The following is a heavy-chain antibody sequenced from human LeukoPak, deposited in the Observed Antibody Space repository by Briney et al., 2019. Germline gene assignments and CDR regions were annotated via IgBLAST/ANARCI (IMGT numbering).Heavy chain of an antibody. V-gene: IGHV4-4*09. CDR2: IYTSGST. CDR3: ARLQITGTTSRYYYYYMDV. CDR1: GGSISSYY. D-gene: IGHD1-7*01. Sequence: PSETLSLTCTISGGSISSYYWSWIRQPPGKGLEWIGYIYTSGSTNYNPSLKSRVTISVDTSKNQFSLKLSSVTAADTAVYYCARLQITGTTSRYYYYYMDVWGKGTTVTVSS. J-gene: IGHJ6*03.